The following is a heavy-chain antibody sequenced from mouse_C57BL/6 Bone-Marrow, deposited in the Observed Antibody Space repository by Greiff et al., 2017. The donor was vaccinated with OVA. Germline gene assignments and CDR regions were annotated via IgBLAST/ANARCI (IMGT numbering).Heavy chain of an antibody. J-gene: IGHJ1*03. CDR3: ASGDYGSRYGYFDV. CDR1: GFTFSDYG. CDR2: ISSGSSTI. V-gene: IGHV5-17*01. D-gene: IGHD1-1*01. Sequence: EVQLVESGGGLVKPGGSLKLSCAASGFTFSDYGMHWVRQAPEKGLEWVAYISSGSSTIYYADTVKGRFTISRDNAKNTLFLQMTSLRSEDTAMYYCASGDYGSRYGYFDVWGTGTTVTVSS.